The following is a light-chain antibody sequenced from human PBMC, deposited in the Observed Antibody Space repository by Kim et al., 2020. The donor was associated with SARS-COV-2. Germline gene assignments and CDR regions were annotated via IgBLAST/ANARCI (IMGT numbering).Light chain of an antibody. J-gene: IGKJ1*01. CDR3: QHCGNSSWT. Sequence: EIVLTQSPGTLSLSPGERATVSCRASQSVTSTHLAWYQQKPGQAPRLLIYDASSRATGIPDRFSGSGSATDFTLTISRLEPEDFAVYYCQHCGNSSWTFGQGTKVEIK. CDR2: DAS. CDR1: QSVTSTH. V-gene: IGKV3-20*01.